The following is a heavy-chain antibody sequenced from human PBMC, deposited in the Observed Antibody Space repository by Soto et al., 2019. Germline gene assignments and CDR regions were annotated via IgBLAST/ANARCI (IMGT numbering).Heavy chain of an antibody. J-gene: IGHJ6*02. CDR2: IDPSDSYT. CDR1: GYSFTIYC. V-gene: IGHV5-10-1*01. Sequence: GESLKISCNGSGYSFTIYCISLVLQMPGKGLEWMGRIDPSDSYTNYSPSFQGHVTISADKSISTAYLQWSSLKASDTAMYYCARRPLPRTGGMDVWGQGTTVTVSS. CDR3: ARRPLPRTGGMDV. D-gene: IGHD7-27*01.